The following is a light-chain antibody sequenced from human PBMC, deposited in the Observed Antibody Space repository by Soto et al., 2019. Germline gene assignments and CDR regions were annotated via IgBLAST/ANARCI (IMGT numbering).Light chain of an antibody. CDR3: QQTYNSPIT. J-gene: IGKJ5*01. Sequence: DIVMTQSPASLAVSLGERATINCRSSQSVLSSSNNKNYLVRYQQKPGQPPKLLISWASTPESGVPDRFSGSVSGTDFTLTISSLQAEDVAVYYCQQTYNSPITFGQGTRLEIK. V-gene: IGKV4-1*01. CDR1: QSVLSSSNNKNY. CDR2: WAS.